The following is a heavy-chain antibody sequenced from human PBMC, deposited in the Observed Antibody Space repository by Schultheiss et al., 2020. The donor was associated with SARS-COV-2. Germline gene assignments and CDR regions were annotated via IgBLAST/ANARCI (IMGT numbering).Heavy chain of an antibody. V-gene: IGHV1-18*04. CDR3: ARESTGYYYGMDV. D-gene: IGHD2-2*01. Sequence: ASVKVSCKASGYTFTSYGISWVRQAPGQGLEWMGWISAYNGNTNYAQKLQGRVTMTTDTSTSTAYMELRSLRSEDTAVYYCARESTGYYYGMDVWGQGTTVTVSS. J-gene: IGHJ6*02. CDR2: ISAYNGNT. CDR1: GYTFTSYG.